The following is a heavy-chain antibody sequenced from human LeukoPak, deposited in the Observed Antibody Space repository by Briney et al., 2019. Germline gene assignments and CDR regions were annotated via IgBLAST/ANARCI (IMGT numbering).Heavy chain of an antibody. CDR3: ARGFGLKDY. CDR1: GFTFSSDS. D-gene: IGHD3-16*01. V-gene: IGHV3-48*01. J-gene: IGHJ4*02. Sequence: GGSLRLFCAASGFTFSSDSMNWVREAPGTGLVGVSYMSSSSSTIYYADSVEGRITISRDNAKNSLYLQMDSLRAEDTAVYYCARGFGLKDYWGQGTLVTVSS. CDR2: MSSSSSTI.